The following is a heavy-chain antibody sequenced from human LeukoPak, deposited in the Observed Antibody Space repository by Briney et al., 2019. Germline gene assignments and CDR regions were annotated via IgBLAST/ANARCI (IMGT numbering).Heavy chain of an antibody. Sequence: ASVKVSCKASGYMFNAYGISWVRQAPGQGLEWMGWISSYNGNTNYAQKLQGRVTMTTDTSTSTAYMELRSLRSDDTAVYYCARDPGAWFDPWGQGTLVTVSS. CDR3: ARDPGAWFDP. D-gene: IGHD3-10*01. CDR1: GYMFNAYG. J-gene: IGHJ5*02. CDR2: ISSYNGNT. V-gene: IGHV1-18*04.